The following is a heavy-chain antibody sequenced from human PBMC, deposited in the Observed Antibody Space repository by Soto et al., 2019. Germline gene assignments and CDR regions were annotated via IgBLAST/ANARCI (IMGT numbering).Heavy chain of an antibody. J-gene: IGHJ5*02. CDR1: GFTFSEYY. D-gene: IGHD2-2*02. CDR3: ARDPVPAALPSWFDH. CDR2: ISSSSSYT. V-gene: IGHV3-11*06. Sequence: GSLRLSCEASGFTFSEYYMSWIFQAPLKGLYWVSYISSSSSYTNYADSVKVRFTISRDNAKNSLYLQMNSLRAEDTAVHYCARDPVPAALPSWFDHWSQGTLAPFSS.